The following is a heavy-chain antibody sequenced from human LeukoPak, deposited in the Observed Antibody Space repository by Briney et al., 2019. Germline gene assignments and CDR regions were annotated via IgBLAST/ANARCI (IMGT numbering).Heavy chain of an antibody. CDR2: ISSSSSYI. Sequence: GGSLRLSCAASGFTFSSYSMNWVRQAPGKGLEWVSSISSSSSYIYYADSVKGRFTISRDNAKNSLYLQMNSLRAEDTAVYYCARDGGYSYGQTNYFDYWGQGTLVTVSS. J-gene: IGHJ4*02. V-gene: IGHV3-21*01. D-gene: IGHD5-18*01. CDR3: ARDGGYSYGQTNYFDY. CDR1: GFTFSSYS.